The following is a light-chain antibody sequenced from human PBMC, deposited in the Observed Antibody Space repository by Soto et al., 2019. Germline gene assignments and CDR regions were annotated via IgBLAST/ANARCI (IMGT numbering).Light chain of an antibody. V-gene: IGLV2-14*01. Sequence: QSALTQPASVSGSPGQSITISCTGSSSDVGGYDFVSWYQQHPGRAPKLMIYDVSKRPSGVSNRFSGSKSGNTASLTISGLQAEDEADYYCCSYTRSKSMVFGGGTKLTVL. CDR3: CSYTRSKSMV. CDR1: SSDVGGYDF. J-gene: IGLJ2*01. CDR2: DVS.